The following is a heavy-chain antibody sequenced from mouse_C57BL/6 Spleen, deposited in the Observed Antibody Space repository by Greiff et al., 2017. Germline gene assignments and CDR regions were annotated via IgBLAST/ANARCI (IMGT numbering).Heavy chain of an antibody. D-gene: IGHD1-1*01. Sequence: EVKLMESGGGLVKPGGSLKLSCAASGFTFSDYGMHWVRQAPEEGLEWVAYISSGSSTIYYADTVKGRYTIARDNAKNTLCLQMTSVGSEDTAMYYCANGITAGDYWGQGTTLTVSS. V-gene: IGHV5-17*01. CDR1: GFTFSDYG. CDR3: ANGITAGDY. J-gene: IGHJ2*01. CDR2: ISSGSSTI.